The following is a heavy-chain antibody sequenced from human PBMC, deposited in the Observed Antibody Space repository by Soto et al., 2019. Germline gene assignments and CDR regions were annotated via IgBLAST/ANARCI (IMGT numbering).Heavy chain of an antibody. CDR3: ARPGDIVATITSSFDP. J-gene: IGHJ5*02. D-gene: IGHD5-12*01. V-gene: IGHV3-11*01. CDR2: ISSSGSTI. Sequence: QVQLVESGGGLVKPGGSLRLSCAASGFTFSDYYMSWIRQAPGTGLEWVSYISSSGSTIYYADSDKGRFTISRDNAKNSLYLQMSSLRAEDRAVYYCARPGDIVATITSSFDPWGQGTLVTVSS. CDR1: GFTFSDYY.